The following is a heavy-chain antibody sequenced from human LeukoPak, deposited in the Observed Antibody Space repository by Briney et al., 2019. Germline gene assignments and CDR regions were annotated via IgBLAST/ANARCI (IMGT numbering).Heavy chain of an antibody. CDR3: AGRSYDSSGSLDY. CDR2: VNHSGST. V-gene: IGHV4-34*01. J-gene: IGHJ4*02. Sequence: PSETLSLTCAVYGGSFSGYYWSWIRQPPGKGLEWIGEVNHSGSTNYNPSLKSRVTISVDTSKNQFSLKLSSVTAADTAVYYCAGRSYDSSGSLDYWGQGTLVTVSS. CDR1: GGSFSGYY. D-gene: IGHD3-22*01.